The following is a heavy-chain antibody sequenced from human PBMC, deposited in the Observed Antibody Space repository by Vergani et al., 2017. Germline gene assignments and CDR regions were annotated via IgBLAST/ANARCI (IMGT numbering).Heavy chain of an antibody. V-gene: IGHV1-18*01. CDR3: ARDYVAAAGPYYYYGMDV. Sequence: QVHLVQSGTEVKKPGASVKVSCKASGYTFTSFALHWVRQAPGQGLEWMGWISAYNGNTNYAQKLQGRVTMTTDTSTSTAYMELRSLRSDDTAVYYCARDYVAAAGPYYYYGMDVWGQGTTVTVSS. J-gene: IGHJ6*02. CDR1: GYTFTSFA. D-gene: IGHD6-13*01. CDR2: ISAYNGNT.